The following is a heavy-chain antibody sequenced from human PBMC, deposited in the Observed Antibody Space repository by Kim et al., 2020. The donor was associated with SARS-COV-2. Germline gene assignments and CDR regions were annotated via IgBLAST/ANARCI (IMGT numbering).Heavy chain of an antibody. Sequence: GGSLRLSCAASGFTLRNYAMSWVRQAPRKGMEWVSTINVGGDSSYYADSVRGRFTISRDISKNTLSLHMNSLSAEDLALYFCAWIAASSWYFFDCLGQG. V-gene: IGHV3-23*01. D-gene: IGHD6-13*01. CDR2: INVGGDSS. J-gene: IGHJ4*02. CDR3: AWIAASSWYFFDC. CDR1: GFTLRNYA.